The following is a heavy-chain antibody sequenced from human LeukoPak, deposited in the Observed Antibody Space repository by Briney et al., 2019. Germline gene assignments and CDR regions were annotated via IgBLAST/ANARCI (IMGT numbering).Heavy chain of an antibody. CDR2: MNPNGGNT. CDR1: GYTFTSYD. Sequence: ASVKVSCKASGYTFTSYDINWVRQATGQGLEWMGWMNPNGGNTGYAQKFQGRVTMTRNTSISTAYMELSSLRSEDTAVYYCVRDARAVVTAMGLRNYYYGMDVWGQGTTVTVSS. J-gene: IGHJ6*02. V-gene: IGHV1-8*01. CDR3: VRDARAVVTAMGLRNYYYGMDV. D-gene: IGHD2-21*02.